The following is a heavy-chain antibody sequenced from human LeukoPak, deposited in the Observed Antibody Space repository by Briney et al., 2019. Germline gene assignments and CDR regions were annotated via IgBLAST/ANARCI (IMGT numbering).Heavy chain of an antibody. V-gene: IGHV4-39*07. Sequence: SETLALTCTVSGDSIGSTTTYYWGWIRQPPGKGLEWIGNVNYRGTPHYNPSLTSRVTMSLDTSKNHFSLKLSSVTAADTAIYYCARALSGYGSGKGYFDSWGQGTLVTVPS. D-gene: IGHD3-10*01. CDR1: GDSIGSTTTYY. CDR3: ARALSGYGSGKGYFDS. J-gene: IGHJ4*02. CDR2: VNYRGTP.